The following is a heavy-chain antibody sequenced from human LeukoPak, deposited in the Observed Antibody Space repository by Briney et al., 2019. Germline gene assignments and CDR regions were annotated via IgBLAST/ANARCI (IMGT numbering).Heavy chain of an antibody. CDR3: VKSKNVPLGCSYDLFDY. CDR1: GFTFSSYA. Sequence: GGSLRLSCSASGFTFSSYAMHWVRQAPGKGLEHVSAISSNGGSTYCADSVKGRFTISRDNSKNTLYLQMSSLRAEDTAVYYCVKSKNVPLGCSYDLFDYWGQGTLVTVSS. J-gene: IGHJ4*02. CDR2: ISSNGGST. V-gene: IGHV3-64D*06. D-gene: IGHD5-18*01.